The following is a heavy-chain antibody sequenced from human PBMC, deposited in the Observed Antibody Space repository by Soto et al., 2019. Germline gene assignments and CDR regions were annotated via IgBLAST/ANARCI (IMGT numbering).Heavy chain of an antibody. D-gene: IGHD5-18*01. J-gene: IGHJ6*02. CDR3: ARDGYSYGTHYYYYYGMDV. Sequence: SVKVSCKASGGTFSSYAISWVRQAPGQGLEWMGGIIPIFGTANYAQKFQGRVTITADKSTSAAYMELSSLRSEDTAVYYCARDGYSYGTHYYYYYGMDVWGQGTTVTVSS. V-gene: IGHV1-69*06. CDR2: IIPIFGTA. CDR1: GGTFSSYA.